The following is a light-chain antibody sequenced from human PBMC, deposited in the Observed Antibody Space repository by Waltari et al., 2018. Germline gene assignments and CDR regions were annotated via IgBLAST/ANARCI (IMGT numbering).Light chain of an antibody. Sequence: DLQMPQSPSSVSASVGARVPITCRARQGISSWLAWYQQKPGKAPRLLMYSASSLQSGVPSRFSGSGSGTDFTLTISSLQPEDFATYYCQQANSFPPAFGGGTKVEIK. V-gene: IGKV1D-12*01. J-gene: IGKJ4*01. CDR1: QGISSW. CDR2: SAS. CDR3: QQANSFPPA.